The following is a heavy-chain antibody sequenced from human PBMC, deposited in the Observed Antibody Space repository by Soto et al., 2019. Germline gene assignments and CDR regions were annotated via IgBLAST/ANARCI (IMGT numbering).Heavy chain of an antibody. J-gene: IGHJ3*02. V-gene: IGHV4-34*01. D-gene: IGHD3-16*02. CDR1: GGSFSGYY. CDR2: INHSGST. CDR3: ARGKIAAGIRALTSIFGGVIVNAFDS. Sequence: QVQLQQWGAGLLKPSETLSLTCAVYGGSFSGYYWSWIRQPPGKGLEWIGEINHSGSTNYNPSLKSRVPLSGGTSKHQFSLKLRCVTAADTAVYYCARGKIAAGIRALTSIFGGVIVNAFDSWGQGTMVTVSA.